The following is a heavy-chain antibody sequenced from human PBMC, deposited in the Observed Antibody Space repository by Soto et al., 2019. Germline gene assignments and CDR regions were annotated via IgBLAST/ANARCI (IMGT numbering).Heavy chain of an antibody. V-gene: IGHV1-69*12. CDR2: IIPIFGTA. D-gene: IGHD3-10*01. CDR3: ARSGARPRDYYYGMDV. Sequence: QVQLVQSGAEVKKPGSSVKVSCKASGGTVSSYAISWVRQAPGQGLEWMGGIIPIFGTADYAQKFQGRVTITADESTSTAYMEVSSVRSEDTAAYYCARSGARPRDYYYGMDVWGQGTTLTVSS. CDR1: GGTVSSYA. J-gene: IGHJ6*02.